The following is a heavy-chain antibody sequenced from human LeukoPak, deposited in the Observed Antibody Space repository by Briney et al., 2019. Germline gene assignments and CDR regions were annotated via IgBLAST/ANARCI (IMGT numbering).Heavy chain of an antibody. J-gene: IGHJ3*02. D-gene: IGHD2-21*02. CDR2: ISNSGTT. Sequence: SQTLSLTCAVSGDSVTSGSYYWTWIRHHPGKGLEWIGYISNSGTTSYNPSLKSRVSISVDTSDNQFSLRLTSVTAADTAVYYCARDVVVTSSPDAFDIWGQGTMVTVSS. V-gene: IGHV4-31*11. CDR1: GDSVTSGSYY. CDR3: ARDVVVTSSPDAFDI.